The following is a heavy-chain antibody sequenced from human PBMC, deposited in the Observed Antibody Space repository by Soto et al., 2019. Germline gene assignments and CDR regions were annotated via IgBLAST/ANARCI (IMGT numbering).Heavy chain of an antibody. V-gene: IGHV3-74*03. CDR3: AGVPNQQARGPFYDI. J-gene: IGHJ4*02. CDR1: GFMFSGFW. CDR2: INSDESVK. Sequence: PGGSLRLSCAASGFMFSGFWMHWVRQVPGKGLVWVSRINSDESVKAYASSVKGRFTIARDNAKQMLYLQMNSLRTEDTAVYYFAGVPNQQARGPFYDIWGQGTRVTVSS. D-gene: IGHD2-2*01.